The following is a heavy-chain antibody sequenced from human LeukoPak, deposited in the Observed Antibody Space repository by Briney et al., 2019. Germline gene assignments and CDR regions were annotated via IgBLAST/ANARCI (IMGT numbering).Heavy chain of an antibody. J-gene: IGHJ5*02. CDR3: ARAYGGNSPARA. CDR2: VYFSGST. D-gene: IGHD4-23*01. V-gene: IGHV4-59*01. CDR1: GGSISSSY. Sequence: SETLSLTCTVSGGSISSSYWSWIRQPPGKGLEWIGYVYFSGSTNYNPSLKSQISISVDRSKNQFSLKLSSVTAADTAVYYCARAYGGNSPARAWGQGTLVTVSS.